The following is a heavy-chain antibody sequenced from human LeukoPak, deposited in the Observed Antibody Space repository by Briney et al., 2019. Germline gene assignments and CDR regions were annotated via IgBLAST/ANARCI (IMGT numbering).Heavy chain of an antibody. V-gene: IGHV4-39*01. J-gene: IGHJ4*02. CDR3: ARSVRRTTSGPPNLPDSN. Sequence: SETLSLTCTVSGGSISSSSYYWGWIRQPPGKGLEWIGSIYYSGSTYYNPSLKSRVTISVDTSKNQFSLKLSSVTAADTAVYYCARSVRRTTSGPPNLPDSNWGQGTLVTVSS. D-gene: IGHD6-19*01. CDR2: IYYSGST. CDR1: GGSISSSSYY.